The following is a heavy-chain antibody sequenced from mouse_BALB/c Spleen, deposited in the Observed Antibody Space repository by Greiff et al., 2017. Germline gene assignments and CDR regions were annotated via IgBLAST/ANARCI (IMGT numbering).Heavy chain of an antibody. CDR2: ISYSGST. V-gene: IGHV3-8*02. CDR1: GDSITSGY. D-gene: IGHD2-1*01. J-gene: IGHJ2*01. Sequence: VQLKESGPSLVKPSQTLSLTCSVTGDSITSGYWNWIRKFPGNKLEYMGYISYSGSTYYNPSLKSRISITRDTSKNQYYLQLNSVTTEDTATYYCARYPYGNYQYYFDYWGQGTTLTVSS. CDR3: ARYPYGNYQYYFDY.